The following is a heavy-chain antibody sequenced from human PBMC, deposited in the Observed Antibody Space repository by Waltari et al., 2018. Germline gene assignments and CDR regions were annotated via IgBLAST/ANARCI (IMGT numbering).Heavy chain of an antibody. J-gene: IGHJ5*02. V-gene: IGHV3-74*01. CDR3: ARDRPHNWFDP. D-gene: IGHD6-6*01. CDR1: GFTFSSYW. CDR2: MNNDGSDT. Sequence: EEQLVESGGGLVQPGGSLRLSCAASGFTFSSYWMHWVRQTPGKGLVWVSRMNNDGSDTTYADCVKGRFTISRDNARNTLYMQMNSLRAEDTAVYYCARDRPHNWFDPWGQGTLVTVSS.